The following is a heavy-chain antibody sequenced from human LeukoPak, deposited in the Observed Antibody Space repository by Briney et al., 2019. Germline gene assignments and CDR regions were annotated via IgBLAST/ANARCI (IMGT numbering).Heavy chain of an antibody. Sequence: GGSLRLSCAASGFTFSSSAMSWVRQAPGKGLEWVSAISNNGGYTYYADSVQGRFTISRDNSKSTLCLQMNSLRAEDTAVYYCAKDHVWGQGTLVTVSS. V-gene: IGHV3-23*01. CDR1: GFTFSSSA. CDR3: AKDHV. J-gene: IGHJ4*02. CDR2: ISNNGGYT.